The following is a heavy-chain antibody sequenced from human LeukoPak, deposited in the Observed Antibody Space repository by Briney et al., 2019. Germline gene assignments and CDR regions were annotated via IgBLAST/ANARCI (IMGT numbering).Heavy chain of an antibody. CDR3: ARLGGSSSFR. J-gene: IGHJ4*02. CDR1: GGSISSSSYY. CDR2: IYYSGST. V-gene: IGHV4-39*01. D-gene: IGHD6-6*01. Sequence: SETLSLTCTVSGGSISSSSYYWGWIRQPPGKGLEWIGSIYYSGSTYYNPSLKSRVTISVDTSKNQFSLKLSSVTAADTAVYYCARLGGSSSFRWGQGTLVTVSS.